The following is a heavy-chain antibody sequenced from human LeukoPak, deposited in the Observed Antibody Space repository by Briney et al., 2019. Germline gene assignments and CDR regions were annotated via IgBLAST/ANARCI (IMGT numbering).Heavy chain of an antibody. Sequence: GRSLRLSCAASGFTFSSYAMHWVRQAPGKGLEWVAVISYDGSNKYYADSVKGRFTISRDNSKNTLYLQMNSLRAEDTAVYYCAREKATALSFDYWGQGTLVTVSS. J-gene: IGHJ4*02. D-gene: IGHD2-21*02. CDR2: ISYDGSNK. CDR1: GFTFSSYA. CDR3: AREKATALSFDY. V-gene: IGHV3-30*04.